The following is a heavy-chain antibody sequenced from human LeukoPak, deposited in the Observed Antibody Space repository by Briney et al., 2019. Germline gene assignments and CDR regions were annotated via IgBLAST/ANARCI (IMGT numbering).Heavy chain of an antibody. Sequence: GGSLRLSCTASGFTFSNYWMRWVRQAPGKGLEWVANIKEDGTTIYYVDSVRGRFTISRDNDKNSLYLQMNSVRDEDTAGCYCARVVDNGWFDRWGQGTLVAVSS. CDR3: ARVVDNGWFDR. D-gene: IGHD2-8*01. J-gene: IGHJ5*02. CDR2: IKEDGTTI. V-gene: IGHV3-7*01. CDR1: GFTFSNYW.